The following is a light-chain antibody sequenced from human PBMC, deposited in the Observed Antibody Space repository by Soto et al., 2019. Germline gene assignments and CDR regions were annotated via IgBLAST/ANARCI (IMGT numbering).Light chain of an antibody. CDR2: EVS. Sequence: HSALTQPASVSGSPGQSITISCTGTSSDIGGYNYVSWYQRHPGKAPKLIVLEVSDRPSGVSNRFSGSKSGNTAPLTISGLQAEDEADYYCSSFTSSSSLVFGGGTKLTVL. CDR1: SSDIGGYNY. CDR3: SSFTSSSSLV. V-gene: IGLV2-14*01. J-gene: IGLJ3*02.